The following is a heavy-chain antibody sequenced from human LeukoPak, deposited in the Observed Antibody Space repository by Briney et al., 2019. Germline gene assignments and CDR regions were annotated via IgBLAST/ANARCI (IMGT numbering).Heavy chain of an antibody. V-gene: IGHV3-7*01. CDR1: GFTFSSYW. Sequence: GGSLRLSCAASGFTFSSYWMSWVRQAPGKGLEWVANIKQDGSEKYYVDSVKGRFTISRDNANNSLYLQMNSLRAEDTAVYSCATSGGYYYYMDVWGKGTTVTVYS. CDR2: IKQDGSEK. J-gene: IGHJ6*03. CDR3: ATSGGYYYYMDV.